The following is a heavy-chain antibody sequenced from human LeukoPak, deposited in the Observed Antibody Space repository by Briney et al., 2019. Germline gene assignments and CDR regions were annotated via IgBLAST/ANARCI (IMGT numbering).Heavy chain of an antibody. Sequence: GGSLRLSCAASGFTFSTYWMHWVRQAPGKGLEWVANIKQDGSEKYYVDSVKGRFTISRDNAKNSLYLQMNSLRAEDTAVYYCARVLRMIVVVITPYFDYWGQGTLVTVSS. CDR3: ARVLRMIVVVITPYFDY. CDR2: IKQDGSEK. V-gene: IGHV3-7*01. D-gene: IGHD3-22*01. J-gene: IGHJ4*02. CDR1: GFTFSTYW.